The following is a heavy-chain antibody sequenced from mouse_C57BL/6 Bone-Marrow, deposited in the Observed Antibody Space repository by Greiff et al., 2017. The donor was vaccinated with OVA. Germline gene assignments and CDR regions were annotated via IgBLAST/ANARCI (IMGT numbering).Heavy chain of an antibody. J-gene: IGHJ3*01. CDR3: ARGDYDVGFAY. CDR1: GYSITSGYY. CDR2: ISYDGSN. D-gene: IGHD2-4*01. Sequence: EVKVEESGPGLVKPSQSLSLTCSVTGYSITSGYYWNWIRQFPGNKLEWMGYISYDGSNNYNPSLKNRISITRDTSKNQFFLKLNSVTTEDTATYYCARGDYDVGFAYWGQGTLVTVSA. V-gene: IGHV3-6*01.